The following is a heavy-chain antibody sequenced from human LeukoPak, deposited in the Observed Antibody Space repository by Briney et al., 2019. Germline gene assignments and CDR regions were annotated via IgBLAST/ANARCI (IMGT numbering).Heavy chain of an antibody. D-gene: IGHD3-22*01. V-gene: IGHV3-13*04. CDR3: ARGSGSGYYLKDAFDI. Sequence: GGSLRLSCAASGFTLSSHDMHWVRQTTERGLEWVSGICSAGDTYYPGSVKGRFTISRENAKNSLYLQMNGLRAGDTAVYYCARGSGSGYYLKDAFDIWGQGTMVTVSS. J-gene: IGHJ3*02. CDR1: GFTLSSHD. CDR2: ICSAGDT.